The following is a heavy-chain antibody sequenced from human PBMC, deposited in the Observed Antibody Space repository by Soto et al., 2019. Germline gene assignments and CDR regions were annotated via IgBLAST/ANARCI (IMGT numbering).Heavy chain of an antibody. CDR3: VRAAGIAAAGSSQGVL. V-gene: IGHV3-30*04. Sequence: GGSLRLSCEASGFAIRSNAIHWVRQAPGKGLEWVAVISFEGSYKYYADSVKGRFTVSRDNSKNTVSLQMDSLTGEDSALYYCVRAAGIAAAGSSQGVLWGQGTLVTVSS. D-gene: IGHD6-13*01. CDR1: GFAIRSNA. J-gene: IGHJ4*02. CDR2: ISFEGSYK.